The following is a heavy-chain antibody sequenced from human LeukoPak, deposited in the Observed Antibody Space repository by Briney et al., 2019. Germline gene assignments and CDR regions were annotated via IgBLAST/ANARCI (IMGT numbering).Heavy chain of an antibody. V-gene: IGHV3-53*01. CDR3: ARVGSGYYYSSPDGMDV. J-gene: IGHJ6*02. D-gene: IGHD3-22*01. CDR1: GFTVSSNY. Sequence: GGSLRLSCAASGFTVSSNYMSWVRQAPGKGLEWISVIYTGGSTYYADSVKGRFTISRDNSKDTLYLQMNCLRAEDTAVYYCARVGSGYYYSSPDGMDVWGQGTTVTVSS. CDR2: IYTGGST.